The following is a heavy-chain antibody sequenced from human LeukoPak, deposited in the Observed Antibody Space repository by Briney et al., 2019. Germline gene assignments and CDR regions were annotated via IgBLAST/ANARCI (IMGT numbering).Heavy chain of an antibody. Sequence: NPSETLSLTCTVSGGSISSSSYYWGWIRQPPGKGLEWIGSIYYSGSTYYNPSLKSRVTISVDTSKNQFSLKLSSVTAADTAVYYCARVRPTYYYGSGSYLASLDYWGQGTLVTVSS. CDR3: ARVRPTYYYGSGSYLASLDY. CDR1: GGSISSSSYY. J-gene: IGHJ4*02. D-gene: IGHD3-10*01. CDR2: IYYSGST. V-gene: IGHV4-39*07.